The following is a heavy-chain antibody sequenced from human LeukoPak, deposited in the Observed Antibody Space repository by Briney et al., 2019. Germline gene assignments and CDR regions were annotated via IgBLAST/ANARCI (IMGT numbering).Heavy chain of an antibody. D-gene: IGHD6-6*01. J-gene: IGHJ5*02. CDR1: GGTFSSYA. CDR2: IIPILGIA. V-gene: IGHV1-69*04. CDR3: ARHYSSPYNWFDP. Sequence: ASVEVSCKASGGTFSSYAISWVRQAPGQGLEWMGRIIPILGIANYAQKFQGRVTITADKSTSTAYMELSSLRSEDTAVYYCARHYSSPYNWFDPWGQGTLVTVPS.